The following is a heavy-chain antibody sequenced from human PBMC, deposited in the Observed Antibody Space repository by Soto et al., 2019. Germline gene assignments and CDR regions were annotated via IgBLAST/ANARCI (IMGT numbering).Heavy chain of an antibody. CDR3: AKDNFPRTYYYGMDV. CDR1: VFTFISYG. V-gene: IGHV3-30*18. J-gene: IGHJ6*02. CDR2: ISYDGSNK. D-gene: IGHD3-3*01. Sequence: HPGWSLRLSCASSVFTFISYGMHWVRQAPGKGLEWVAVISYDGSNKYYADSVKGRFTISRDNSKNTLYLQMNSLRAEDTAVYYCAKDNFPRTYYYGMDVWGQGTTVTVSS.